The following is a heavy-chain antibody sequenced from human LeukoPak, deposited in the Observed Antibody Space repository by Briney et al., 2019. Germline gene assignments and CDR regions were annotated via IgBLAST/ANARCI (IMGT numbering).Heavy chain of an antibody. D-gene: IGHD3-10*01. CDR3: TRDTGTYYYGSGSYLFDY. V-gene: IGHV3-74*01. CDR1: GFTFSSYW. Sequence: GGSLRLSCAASGFTFSSYWMHWVRQAPGKGLVWVSRINSDGSSTSYADSVKRRFTISRDNAKNTLYLQMNSLRAEDTAVYYCTRDTGTYYYGSGSYLFDYWGQGTLVTVSS. CDR2: INSDGSST. J-gene: IGHJ4*02.